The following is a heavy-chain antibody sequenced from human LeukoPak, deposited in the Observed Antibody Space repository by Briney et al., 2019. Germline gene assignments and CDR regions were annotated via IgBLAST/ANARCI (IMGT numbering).Heavy chain of an antibody. CDR1: GYTFTGYY. Sequence: VASVKVSCKASGYTFTGYYMHWVRQAPGQGLEWVGWINPNSGGTNYAQKFQGRVTMTRDTSISTAYMELSRLRSDDTAVYYCARDRPYYYDSSGYGAGNWFDPWGQGTLVTVSS. CDR2: INPNSGGT. CDR3: ARDRPYYYDSSGYGAGNWFDP. J-gene: IGHJ5*02. V-gene: IGHV1-2*02. D-gene: IGHD3-22*01.